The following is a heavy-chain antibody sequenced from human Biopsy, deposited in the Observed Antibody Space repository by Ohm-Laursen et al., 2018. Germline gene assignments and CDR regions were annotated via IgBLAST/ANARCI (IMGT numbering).Heavy chain of an antibody. D-gene: IGHD3-10*01. CDR1: GGSFSGYY. CDR2: INHSGST. CDR3: ARGLPRIAPMVRGRRTWFDP. V-gene: IGHV4-34*01. J-gene: IGHJ5*02. Sequence: SETLSLTCVVYGGSFSGYYWSWIRQPPGKGLEWIGEINHSGSTNYKPSLDSRVAISADTSKNQFSLNLYSVTAADTAVYFCARGLPRIAPMVRGRRTWFDPWGQGTLVTVSS.